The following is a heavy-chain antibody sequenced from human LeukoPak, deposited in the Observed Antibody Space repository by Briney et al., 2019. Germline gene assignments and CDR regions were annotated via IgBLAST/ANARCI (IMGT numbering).Heavy chain of an antibody. V-gene: IGHV3-11*01. Sequence: GGSLRLSCAASGFTFSDYYMSWIRQAPGKGLEWVSYISSSGSTIYYADSVKGRFTIPRDNAKNSLYLQMNSLRAEDTAVYYCARDGRSSSWYVDTHFDYWGQGTLVTVSS. J-gene: IGHJ4*02. CDR3: ARDGRSSSWYVDTHFDY. D-gene: IGHD6-13*01. CDR2: ISSSGSTI. CDR1: GFTFSDYY.